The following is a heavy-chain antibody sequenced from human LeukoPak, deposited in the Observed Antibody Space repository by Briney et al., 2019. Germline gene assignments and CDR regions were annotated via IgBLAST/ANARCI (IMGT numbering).Heavy chain of an antibody. CDR3: ARGRIAMVRGVLYYYYYGMDV. D-gene: IGHD3-10*01. J-gene: IGHJ6*04. Sequence: PSETLCLSCTVSGGSVSRGTYYWSWIRQHPGKGLGCIGYIFYSGSTNYNPSLKSRVIISVDTSKNQLSLKLSSVTAADTAVYYCARGRIAMVRGVLYYYYYGMDVWGKGTTVTVSS. V-gene: IGHV4-61*01. CDR2: IFYSGST. CDR1: GGSVSRGTYY.